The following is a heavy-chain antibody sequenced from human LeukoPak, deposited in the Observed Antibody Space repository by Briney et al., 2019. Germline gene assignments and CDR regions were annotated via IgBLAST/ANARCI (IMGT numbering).Heavy chain of an antibody. CDR2: IYYRGST. J-gene: IGHJ6*04. CDR1: GGSISSGDYY. Sequence: PSETLSLTCTVSGGSISSGDYYWSWIRQPPGKGLEWIGYIYYRGSTYYNPSLKSRVTISVDTSKNQFSLKLSSVTAADTAVYYCARGGDSSGYYYDYYYYYGMDVWGKGTTVTVSS. V-gene: IGHV4-30-4*01. D-gene: IGHD3-22*01. CDR3: ARGGDSSGYYYDYYYYYGMDV.